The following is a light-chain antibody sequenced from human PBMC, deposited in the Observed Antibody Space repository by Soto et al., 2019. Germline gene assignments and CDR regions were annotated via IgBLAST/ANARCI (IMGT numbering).Light chain of an antibody. Sequence: EIVLTQSPATLSLSPGDRATLSCRASQSVGTYVNWFQQRPGQPPRLLIYDASTRVTGIPDRISGSGSGTDFSLTISGLEPEDSAVYYCQQYDDWPWTFGHGTKVEIK. CDR3: QQYDDWPWT. J-gene: IGKJ1*01. V-gene: IGKV3-11*01. CDR1: QSVGTY. CDR2: DAS.